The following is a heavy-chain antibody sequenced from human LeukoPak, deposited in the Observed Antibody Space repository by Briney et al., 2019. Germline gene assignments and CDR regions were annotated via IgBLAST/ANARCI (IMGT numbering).Heavy chain of an antibody. CDR3: ANEFHDLHVT. CDR1: GFTFSSYA. V-gene: IGHV3-23*01. J-gene: IGHJ4*02. D-gene: IGHD2-21*02. CDR2: ISGSGGST. Sequence: GGSLRLSCAASGFTFSSYAMNWVREAPGEGVEGVSGISGSGGSTFYADSVKRPFTISRDNSKNTLYLQMNSLRAEDTALYYCANEFHDLHVTWGQGTRVTVSS.